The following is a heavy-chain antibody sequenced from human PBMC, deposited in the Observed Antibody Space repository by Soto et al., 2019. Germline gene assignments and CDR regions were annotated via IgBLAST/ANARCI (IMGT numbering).Heavy chain of an antibody. D-gene: IGHD2-15*01. J-gene: IGHJ4*02. CDR1: GFTFSSYA. Sequence: GGSLRLSCAASGFTFSSYAMSWVRQAPGKGLEWVSAISGSGGSTYYADSVKGRFTISRDNSKNTLYLQMNSLRAEDTAVYYCAKDYGDIVVVVAATADYFDYWGQGTLVTVSS. CDR2: ISGSGGST. V-gene: IGHV3-23*01. CDR3: AKDYGDIVVVVAATADYFDY.